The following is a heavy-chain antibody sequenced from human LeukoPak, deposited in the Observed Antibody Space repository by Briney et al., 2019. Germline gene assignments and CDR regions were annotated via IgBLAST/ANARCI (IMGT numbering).Heavy chain of an antibody. J-gene: IGHJ4*02. CDR2: INPNSGGT. CDR1: GYTFTGYY. CDR3: AREKGGTVTTFDY. V-gene: IGHV1-2*06. Sequence: ASVKVSCKASGYTFTGYYMHWVRQAPGQGLEWMGRINPNSGGTNYAQKFQGRVTMTRDTSISTAYMELSRLRSDDTAVYYCAREKGGTVTTFDYWGQGTLVTVSS. D-gene: IGHD4-17*01.